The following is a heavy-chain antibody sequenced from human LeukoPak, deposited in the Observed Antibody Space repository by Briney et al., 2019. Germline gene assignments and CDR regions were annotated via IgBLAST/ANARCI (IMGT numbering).Heavy chain of an antibody. D-gene: IGHD6-13*01. J-gene: IGHJ5*02. Sequence: SETLSLTCAVYGGSFSGYYWSWIRQPPGKGLEWIGEINHSGSTNYNPSLKSRVTISVDTSKNQFSLKLSSVTAADTAVYYCARVGPFGYSSSPSRNWFDPWGQGTLVTVSS. CDR1: GGSFSGYY. V-gene: IGHV4-34*01. CDR2: INHSGST. CDR3: ARVGPFGYSSSPSRNWFDP.